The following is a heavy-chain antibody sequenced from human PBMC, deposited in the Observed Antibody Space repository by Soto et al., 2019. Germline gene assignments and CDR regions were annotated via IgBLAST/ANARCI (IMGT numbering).Heavy chain of an antibody. CDR1: GFSFSTHS. Sequence: GGSLRLSCAASGFSFSTHSMHWVRQAPGKGLEWVAVISRDGANGYYADFVRGRFTISRDNSKNMLYLQMISLRAEDTAVYYCAKSFYDKSGYYGLLDYWGQGTLVTVSS. J-gene: IGHJ4*02. D-gene: IGHD3-22*01. V-gene: IGHV3-30*18. CDR2: ISRDGANG. CDR3: AKSFYDKSGYYGLLDY.